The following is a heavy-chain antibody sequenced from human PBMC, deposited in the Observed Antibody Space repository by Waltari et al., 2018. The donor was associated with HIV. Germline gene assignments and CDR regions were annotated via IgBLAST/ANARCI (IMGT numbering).Heavy chain of an antibody. J-gene: IGHJ3*02. D-gene: IGHD3-3*01. CDR1: GGTITGVYLY. CDR2: MYYTGTT. CDR3: ARADFWSGYYFAFDI. Sequence: QVHLQESGPGLVKPSQTLSLTCTVSGGTITGVYLYWSWIRQPPGKGLEWIGNMYYTGTTYYNPSLESRVTISLETSNNQFSLRLNSVTAADTAVYYCARADFWSGYYFAFDIWGQGTMVTVSS. V-gene: IGHV4-30-4*08.